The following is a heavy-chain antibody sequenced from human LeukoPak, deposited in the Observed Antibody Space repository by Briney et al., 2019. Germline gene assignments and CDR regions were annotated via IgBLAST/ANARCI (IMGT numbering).Heavy chain of an antibody. J-gene: IGHJ4*02. CDR2: IYYSGST. D-gene: IGHD5-18*01. Sequence: PSETLSLTCTVSGGSISSYYWSWIRQPPGKGLEWIGYIYYSGSTNYNPSLKSRVTISVDTSKNQFSLKLSSVTAADTAVYYCARVEKIQLWLQADYWGQGTLVTVSS. V-gene: IGHV4-59*01. CDR1: GGSISSYY. CDR3: ARVEKIQLWLQADY.